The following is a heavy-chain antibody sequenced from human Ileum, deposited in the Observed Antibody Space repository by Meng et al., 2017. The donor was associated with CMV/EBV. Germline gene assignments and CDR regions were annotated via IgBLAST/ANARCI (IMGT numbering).Heavy chain of an antibody. CDR2: IKSKTDGGTT. D-gene: IGHD1-26*01. CDR1: GFTFSNAW. Sequence: SGFTFSNAWMSWVRQAPGKGLEWVGRIKSKTDGGTTDYAAPVKGRFTISRDDSKNTLYLQMNSLKTEDTAVYYCTTDRILHPDAFDIWGQGTMVTVSS. V-gene: IGHV3-15*01. J-gene: IGHJ3*02. CDR3: TTDRILHPDAFDI.